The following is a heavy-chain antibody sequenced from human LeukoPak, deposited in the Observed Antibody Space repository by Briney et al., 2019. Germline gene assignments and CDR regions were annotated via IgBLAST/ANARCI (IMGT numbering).Heavy chain of an antibody. CDR1: GYTFTSYY. CDR3: AKEGGYCSGSSCYTTSFDY. Sequence: ASVKVSCKASGYTFTSYYMHWVRQAPGQGLEWMGIINPSGGSTSYAQKFQGRVTMTRDTSTSTVYMELSSLRSEDTAVYYCAKEGGYCSGSSCYTTSFDYWGQGTLVTVSS. CDR2: INPSGGST. V-gene: IGHV1-46*01. J-gene: IGHJ4*02. D-gene: IGHD2-2*02.